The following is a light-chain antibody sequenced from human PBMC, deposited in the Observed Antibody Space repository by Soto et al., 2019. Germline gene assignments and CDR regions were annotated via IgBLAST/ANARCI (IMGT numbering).Light chain of an antibody. Sequence: RSSAVGDRVTIPCWASQGIDTSLAWYHQQPGKAPKLLIYKASTLKSGVPSRFSGSGSGTESTLTISSLQPDDFATYYCQHYNSYSEAFGQGTKVDI. CDR1: QGIDTS. V-gene: IGKV1-5*03. CDR2: KAS. CDR3: QHYNSYSEA. J-gene: IGKJ1*01.